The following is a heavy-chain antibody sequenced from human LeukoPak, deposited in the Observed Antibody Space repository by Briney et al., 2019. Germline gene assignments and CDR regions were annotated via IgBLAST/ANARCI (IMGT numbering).Heavy chain of an antibody. Sequence: GGSLRLSCAASGFTFSSYAMSWVRQAPGKGLEWVSGISGSGGSTYFADSVKGRFTISRDNSKNTLYLQMNSLTDEDTAVYYCAKKWGVGTTTLDYFDYWGQGTLVTVSS. V-gene: IGHV3-23*01. CDR1: GFTFSSYA. D-gene: IGHD1-26*01. CDR2: ISGSGGST. J-gene: IGHJ4*02. CDR3: AKKWGVGTTTLDYFDY.